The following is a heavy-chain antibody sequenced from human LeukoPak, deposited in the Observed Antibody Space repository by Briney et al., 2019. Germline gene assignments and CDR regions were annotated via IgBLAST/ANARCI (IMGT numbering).Heavy chain of an antibody. CDR3: ARVQGPSGGDRYFDY. Sequence: SETLSLTCAVSGYSISSGYYWGWIRQPPGKGLEWIGSIYHGGSTYYNPSLKSRVTISVGTSKNQFSLKLSSVTAADTAVYYCARVQGPSGGDRYFDYWGEGTLVTVSS. CDR1: GYSISSGYY. D-gene: IGHD4-17*01. CDR2: IYHGGST. J-gene: IGHJ4*02. V-gene: IGHV4-38-2*01.